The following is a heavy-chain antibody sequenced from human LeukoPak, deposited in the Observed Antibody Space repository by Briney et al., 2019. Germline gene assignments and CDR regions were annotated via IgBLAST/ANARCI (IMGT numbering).Heavy chain of an antibody. J-gene: IGHJ4*02. CDR2: FSGSGGST. D-gene: IGHD2-2*02. V-gene: IGHV3-23*01. Sequence: GGSLRLSCEASGFTFSDYAMSWVRQAPGKGLEWVSAFSGSGGSTYYADSVKGRFTISRDNSKNTLYLQKNSLRAEDTAVYYCAKDVGYCSSNTCYKPFDSWGQGTLVTVSA. CDR3: AKDVGYCSSNTCYKPFDS. CDR1: GFTFSDYA.